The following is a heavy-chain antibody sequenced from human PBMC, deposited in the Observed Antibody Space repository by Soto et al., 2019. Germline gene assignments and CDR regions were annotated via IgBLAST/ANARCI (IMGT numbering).Heavy chain of an antibody. CDR1: GFTFSSYW. D-gene: IGHD4-17*01. V-gene: IGHV3-7*01. CDR3: VRHSGYGDYKDLDY. Sequence: EVQLMESGGGLVQPGGSLRLSCAASGFTFSSYWMSWVRQAPGKGLEWVANIKQDGSEKYYVDSVKGRFTISRDNAKNSLYLQMNSLRAEDTAVYYCVRHSGYGDYKDLDYWGQRTLVTVSS. CDR2: IKQDGSEK. J-gene: IGHJ4*02.